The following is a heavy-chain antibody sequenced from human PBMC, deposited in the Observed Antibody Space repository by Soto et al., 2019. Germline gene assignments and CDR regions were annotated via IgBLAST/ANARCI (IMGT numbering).Heavy chain of an antibody. V-gene: IGHV6-1*01. CDR1: VDSVSNNGAT. CDR3: ARDPPDFNSGFDY. Sequence: SQTLSLTCGICVDSVSNNGATWNWIRQSPSRGLEWLGRAYYRSRWRYDYATSVRGRITINPDTSKNQFSLQLNSVTPEDTAVYYCARDPPDFNSGFDYWGQGTPVTVSS. J-gene: IGHJ4*02. D-gene: IGHD1-26*01. CDR2: AYYRSRWRY.